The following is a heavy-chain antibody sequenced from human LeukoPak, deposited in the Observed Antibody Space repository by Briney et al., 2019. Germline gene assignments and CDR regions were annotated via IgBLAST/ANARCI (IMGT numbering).Heavy chain of an antibody. J-gene: IGHJ4*02. D-gene: IGHD2-15*01. CDR1: GFTFSSYA. CDR3: ASDYRRWSEY. V-gene: IGHV3-30-3*01. Sequence: GGSLRLSCAASGFTFSSYAMHWVRQAPGKGLEWVAVISYDGSNKYYADSVKGRFTISRDNSKNTLYLQMNSLRAEDTAVYYCASDYRRWSEYWGQGTLVTVSS. CDR2: ISYDGSNK.